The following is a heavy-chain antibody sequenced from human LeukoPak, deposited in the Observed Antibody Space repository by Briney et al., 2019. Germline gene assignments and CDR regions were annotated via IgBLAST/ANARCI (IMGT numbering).Heavy chain of an antibody. CDR1: GGSISSYY. CDR3: ARAGDYGDYYYYYGMDV. J-gene: IGHJ6*02. Sequence: PSETLSLTCTVSGGSISSYYWSWIRQPAGKGLEWIGRIYTSGSTNYNPSLKSRVTMSVDTSKNQFSLKLSSVTAADTAVYCCARAGDYGDYYYYYGMDVWGQGTTVTVSS. CDR2: IYTSGST. V-gene: IGHV4-4*07. D-gene: IGHD4-17*01.